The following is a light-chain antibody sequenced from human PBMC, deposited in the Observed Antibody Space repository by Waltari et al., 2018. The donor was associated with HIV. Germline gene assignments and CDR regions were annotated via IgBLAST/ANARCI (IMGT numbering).Light chain of an antibody. J-gene: IGLJ2*01. V-gene: IGLV2-14*01. Sequence: QSALTQPASVSGSPGQSITISCHGSSCDLGDSDSVSWYQQLPGRVPKLIIYEVTSRPSGVSHRFSGSKSGNTASLAISGLQAEDEGDYYCLLKINSNTPIFGGGTRLTVL. CDR3: LLKINSNTPI. CDR2: EVT. CDR1: SCDLGDSDS.